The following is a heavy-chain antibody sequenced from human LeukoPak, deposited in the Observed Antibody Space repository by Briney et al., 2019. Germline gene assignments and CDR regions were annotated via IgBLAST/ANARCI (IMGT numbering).Heavy chain of an antibody. V-gene: IGHV1-69*13. CDR1: GGTFSSYA. CDR2: IIPIFGTA. CDR3: ASHQPPPNDWFDP. D-gene: IGHD2-2*01. J-gene: IGHJ5*02. Sequence: SVKVSCKASGGTFSSYAISWVRQAPGQGLEWMGGIIPIFGTANYAQKFQGRVTITADESTSTAYMELSSLRSEDTAVYYCASHQPPPNDWFDPWGQGTLVTVSS.